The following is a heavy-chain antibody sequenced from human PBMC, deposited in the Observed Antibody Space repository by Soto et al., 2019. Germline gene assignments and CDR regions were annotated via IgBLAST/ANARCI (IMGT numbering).Heavy chain of an antibody. J-gene: IGHJ4*02. CDR1: GVTFSRQD. CDR2: IIPIFGTP. D-gene: IGHD5-12*01. V-gene: IGHV1-69*01. CDR3: ATNEGRDGYSFDY. Sequence: GXSVKVSCKASGVTFSRQDMRWVRQAPVQGLEWMGGIIPIFGTPQYAEKFQDRVTITADESTSTAYMELSSLTSEDTAVYYCATNEGRDGYSFDYWGQGTLVTVSS.